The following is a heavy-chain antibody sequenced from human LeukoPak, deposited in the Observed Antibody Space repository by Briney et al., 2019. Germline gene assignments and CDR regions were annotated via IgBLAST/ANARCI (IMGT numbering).Heavy chain of an antibody. J-gene: IGHJ3*02. CDR2: IYYSGST. Sequence: PSETLSLTCTVSGGSISSYYWSWLRQPPGKGLEWLGYIYYSGSTNYNPSLKSRVTISVDTSKNQFSLKLSSVTAADTAVYYCASARLVGATRGAFDIWGQGTMVTVSS. CDR1: GGSISSYY. CDR3: ASARLVGATRGAFDI. D-gene: IGHD1-26*01. V-gene: IGHV4-59*01.